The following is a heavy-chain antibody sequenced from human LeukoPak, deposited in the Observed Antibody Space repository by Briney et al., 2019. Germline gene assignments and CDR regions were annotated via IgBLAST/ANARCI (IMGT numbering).Heavy chain of an antibody. Sequence: ASVKVSCKVSGYTLTELSMHWVRQAPGKGLEWMGGLDPEDGETIYAQKFQGRVTMTEDTSTDTAYMEPSSLRSEDTAVYYCAARSIAAAGYDYWGQGTLVTVSS. CDR1: GYTLTELS. V-gene: IGHV1-24*01. D-gene: IGHD6-13*01. CDR3: AARSIAAAGYDY. J-gene: IGHJ4*02. CDR2: LDPEDGET.